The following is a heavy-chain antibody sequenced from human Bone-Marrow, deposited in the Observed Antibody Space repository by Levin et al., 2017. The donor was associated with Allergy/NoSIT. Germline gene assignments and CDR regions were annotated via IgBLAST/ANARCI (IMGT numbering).Heavy chain of an antibody. D-gene: IGHD3-16*01. V-gene: IGHV1-18*01. CDR3: ARDLGRRGSGY. CDR1: GYTFTNYA. CDR2: ISPYNGDT. J-gene: IGHJ4*02. Sequence: AASVKVSCKASGYTFTNYAITWVRQAPGQGLEWMGWISPYNGDTNYAQSLQGRVTMTTDTSTSTAYMELRSLRSDDTAVYFCARDLGRRGSGYWGQGTLVTVSS.